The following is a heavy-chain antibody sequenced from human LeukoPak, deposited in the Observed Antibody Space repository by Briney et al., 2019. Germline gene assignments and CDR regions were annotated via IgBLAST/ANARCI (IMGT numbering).Heavy chain of an antibody. CDR1: GGSISSYY. CDR2: IYYSGST. V-gene: IGHV4-59*01. J-gene: IGHJ6*02. Sequence: PSETLSLTCTVSGGSISSYYWSWIRQPPGKGLEWIGYIYYSGSTNYNPSLKSRVTISVDTSKNQFSLKLSSVTAADTAVYYCARGEIVVGSYYYYGMDVRGQGTTVTVSS. D-gene: IGHD2-21*01. CDR3: ARGEIVVGSYYYYGMDV.